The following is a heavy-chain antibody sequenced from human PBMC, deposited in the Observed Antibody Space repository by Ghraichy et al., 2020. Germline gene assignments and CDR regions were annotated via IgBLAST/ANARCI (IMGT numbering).Heavy chain of an antibody. CDR2: INSDGSST. CDR1: GFTFSSYW. J-gene: IGHJ5*02. CDR3: ARDGLLWFGESTNWFDP. V-gene: IGHV3-74*01. Sequence: LSLTCAASGFTFSSYWMHWVRQAPGEGLVWVSRINSDGSSTNYADSVKGRFTISRDNAKNTVFLQMNSLRAEDTAVYYCARDGLLWFGESTNWFDPWGQGTLVTVSS. D-gene: IGHD3-10*01.